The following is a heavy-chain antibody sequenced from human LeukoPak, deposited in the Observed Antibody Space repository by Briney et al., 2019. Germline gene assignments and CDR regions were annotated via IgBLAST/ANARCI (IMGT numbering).Heavy chain of an antibody. V-gene: IGHV3-48*01. CDR1: GFTFSSYS. Sequence: GGSLRLSCAASGFTFSSYSMNWVRQAPGKGLEWVSYISSSSSTIYYADSVKGRFTISRDNAKNSLYLQMNSLRAEDAAVYYCAREAMVTIRMYYFDYWGQGTLVTVSS. J-gene: IGHJ4*02. CDR2: ISSSSSTI. D-gene: IGHD4-17*01. CDR3: AREAMVTIRMYYFDY.